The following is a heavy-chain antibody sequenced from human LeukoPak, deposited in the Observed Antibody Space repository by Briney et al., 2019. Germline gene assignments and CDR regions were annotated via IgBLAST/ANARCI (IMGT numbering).Heavy chain of an antibody. CDR3: ARSGSYGIFDY. Sequence: SETLSFTCAVYGGSFSGYYWSWIRQPPGKGLEWIGYIYYSGSTNYNPSLKSRVTISVDTSKNQFSLKLSSVTAADTAVYYCARSGSYGIFDYWGQGTLVTVSS. V-gene: IGHV4-59*01. J-gene: IGHJ4*02. CDR2: IYYSGST. D-gene: IGHD1-26*01. CDR1: GGSFSGYY.